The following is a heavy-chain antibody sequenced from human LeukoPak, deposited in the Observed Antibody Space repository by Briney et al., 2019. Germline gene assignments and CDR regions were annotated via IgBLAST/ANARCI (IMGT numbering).Heavy chain of an antibody. V-gene: IGHV5-51*01. CDR1: GYSFSNYW. J-gene: IGHJ4*02. CDR3: ARQTGDKGIDY. CDR2: INPGDSDT. Sequence: GESLKISCKGSGYSFSNYWIGWVRQMPGKGLEWMGIINPGDSDTRYNPSFQGQVTISADKSINTAYLQWSSLRASDTAIYYCARQTGDKGIDYWGQGTLVTVSS. D-gene: IGHD7-27*01.